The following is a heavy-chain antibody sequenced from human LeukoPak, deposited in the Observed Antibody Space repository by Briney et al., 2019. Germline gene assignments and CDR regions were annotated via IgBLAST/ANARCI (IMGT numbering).Heavy chain of an antibody. CDR3: AKDTGRHYYYYMDV. Sequence: GGSLRLSCAASGFTFSSYSMNWVRQAPGKGLEWVSSISSSSSYIYYADSVKGRFTISRDNAKNSLYLQMNSLRAEDMALYYCAKDTGRHYYYYMDVWGKGTTVTVSS. CDR2: ISSSSSYI. J-gene: IGHJ6*03. D-gene: IGHD1-14*01. CDR1: GFTFSSYS. V-gene: IGHV3-21*04.